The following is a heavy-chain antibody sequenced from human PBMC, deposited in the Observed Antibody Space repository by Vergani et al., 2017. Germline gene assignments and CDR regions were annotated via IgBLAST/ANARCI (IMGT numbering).Heavy chain of an antibody. CDR3: ARAPSSIVGATLVDY. V-gene: IGHV1-46*01. Sequence: QVQLVQSGAEVKKPGASVKVSCKASGYTFTSYYMHWVRQAPGQGLEWMGIINPSGGSTSYAQKFQGRVTMTRDTSTSTVYMALSSLRSEDTAVYYCARAPSSIVGATLVDYWGQGTLVTVSS. CDR1: GYTFTSYY. J-gene: IGHJ4*02. D-gene: IGHD1-26*01. CDR2: INPSGGST.